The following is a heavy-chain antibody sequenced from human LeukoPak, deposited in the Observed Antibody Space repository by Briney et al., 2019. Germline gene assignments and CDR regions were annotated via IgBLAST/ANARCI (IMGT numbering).Heavy chain of an antibody. J-gene: IGHJ4*02. CDR1: GGSISSGDYY. D-gene: IGHD4-17*01. Sequence: MSSQTLSLTCTVSGGSISSGDYYWSWIRQPPGKGLEWIGYIYYSGSTYYNPSLKSRVTISVDTSKNQFSLKLGSVTAADTAVYYCARDRYGDYPYYFDYWGQGTLVTVSS. CDR3: ARDRYGDYPYYFDY. CDR2: IYYSGST. V-gene: IGHV4-30-4*08.